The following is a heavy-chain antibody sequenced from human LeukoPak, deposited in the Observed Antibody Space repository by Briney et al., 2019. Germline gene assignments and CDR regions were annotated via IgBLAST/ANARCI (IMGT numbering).Heavy chain of an antibody. V-gene: IGHV1-2*02. D-gene: IGHD5-18*01. CDR3: ARGTGEGYTYGRYYFDY. Sequence: GASVKVSCKASRYTFTGYYMHWVRQAPGQGLEWMGWINPNSGVTDYAQNFQGRVTMTRDTSISTAYVEPSRLRSDDTAVYYCARGTGEGYTYGRYYFDYWGQGTLVTVSS. J-gene: IGHJ4*02. CDR2: INPNSGVT. CDR1: RYTFTGYY.